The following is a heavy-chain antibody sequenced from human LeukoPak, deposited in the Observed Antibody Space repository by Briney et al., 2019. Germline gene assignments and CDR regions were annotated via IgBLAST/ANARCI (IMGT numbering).Heavy chain of an antibody. CDR3: ARTEYQLHYDILTGYSNYYFDL. D-gene: IGHD3-9*01. J-gene: IGHJ2*01. CDR1: GFTFSNYN. Sequence: PGVSLRLSCAASGFTFSNYNLNWVRQAPGKGLEWVSFISSSSVNIYYADSVKGRFTISRDNAKNSLYLQMNSLRAEDTALYYCARTEYQLHYDILTGYSNYYFDLWGRGTLVTVSS. CDR2: ISSSSVNI. V-gene: IGHV3-48*01.